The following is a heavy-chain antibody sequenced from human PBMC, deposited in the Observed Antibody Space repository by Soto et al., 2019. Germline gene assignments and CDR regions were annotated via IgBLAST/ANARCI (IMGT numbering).Heavy chain of an antibody. CDR2: IYYSGST. CDR1: GGSISSYY. V-gene: IGHV4-59*01. D-gene: IGHD4-17*01. Sequence: SETLSLTCTVSGGSISSYYWSWLRQPPGKGLEWIGYIYYSGSTNYNPSLKSRVTISVDTSKNQFSLKLSSVTAADTAFYYCERRYGDPSYWHFDLWGRGTLVTVSS. J-gene: IGHJ2*01. CDR3: ERRYGDPSYWHFDL.